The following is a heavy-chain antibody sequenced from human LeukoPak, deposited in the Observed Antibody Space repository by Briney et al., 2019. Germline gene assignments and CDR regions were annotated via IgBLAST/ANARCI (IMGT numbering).Heavy chain of an antibody. Sequence: SETLSLTCTVSGGSISSGSYYWAWIRQPPGKGLEWIGSIYYGGSSYYNPSLKSRVTISVDTSKNQFSLKLSSVTAADPAVYYCARVGMTSRYYYYGVDVWGQGTTVTVSS. J-gene: IGHJ6*02. CDR2: IYYGGSS. D-gene: IGHD1-20*01. V-gene: IGHV4-39*01. CDR3: ARVGMTSRYYYYGVDV. CDR1: GGSISSGSYY.